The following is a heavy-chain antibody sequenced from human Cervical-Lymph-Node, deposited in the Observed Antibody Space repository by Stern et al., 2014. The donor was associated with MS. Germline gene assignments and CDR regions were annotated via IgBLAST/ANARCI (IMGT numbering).Heavy chain of an antibody. Sequence: QVQLVQSGAEVKKPGASVKVSCKASGYTFTSYGISWVRQAPGQGLEWMGWIRAYNGNTNYAQKLQGRVTMTTDTSTSTAYMELRSLRSDDTAVYYCARGVDFYYYGSGSSGMDVCGQGTTVTVSS. CDR1: GYTFTSYG. J-gene: IGHJ6*02. CDR3: ARGVDFYYYGSGSSGMDV. V-gene: IGHV1-18*01. CDR2: IRAYNGNT. D-gene: IGHD3-10*01.